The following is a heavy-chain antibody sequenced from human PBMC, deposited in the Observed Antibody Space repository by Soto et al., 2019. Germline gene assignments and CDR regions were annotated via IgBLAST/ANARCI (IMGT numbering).Heavy chain of an antibody. D-gene: IGHD6-19*01. CDR2: IYWDDDK. Sequence: QITLKESGPPLVKPTQTLTLTCTFSGFSLSTSGVGVGWIRQPPGKALEWLALIYWDDDKRYSPSLKSRLTITKDTSKNQVVLTMTNMDPVDTATYYCAHRVPNSSGWYDWFDPWGQGTLVTVSS. J-gene: IGHJ5*02. CDR3: AHRVPNSSGWYDWFDP. CDR1: GFSLSTSGVG. V-gene: IGHV2-5*02.